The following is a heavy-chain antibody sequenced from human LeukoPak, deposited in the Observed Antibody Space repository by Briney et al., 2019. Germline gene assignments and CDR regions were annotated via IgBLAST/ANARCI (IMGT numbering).Heavy chain of an antibody. CDR1: GFSFRSCW. D-gene: IGHD3-3*01. V-gene: IGHV3-74*01. CDR3: ASLVGGYYPPVEAFDV. J-gene: IGHJ3*01. Sequence: GGSLRLSCAASGFSFRSCWMHWVRQAPGKELVWVSRINGDGSTANYADSVRGRFTISRDDAKNTLYLQMNSLRADDSAVYFCASLVGGYYPPVEAFDVWGQGTMVTVSS. CDR2: INGDGSTA.